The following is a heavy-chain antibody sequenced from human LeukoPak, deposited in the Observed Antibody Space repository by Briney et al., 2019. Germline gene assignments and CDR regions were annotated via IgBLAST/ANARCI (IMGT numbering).Heavy chain of an antibody. J-gene: IGHJ5*02. D-gene: IGHD4-17*01. CDR1: GGSISGYY. CDR2: IYYTGNT. CDR3: VRSKSGTYGWFDP. V-gene: IGHV4-59*01. Sequence: SETLSLTCTVSGGSISGYYWSWIRQPPGKGLEWIGFIYYTGNTNYNPSLKSRLTISVDTSKNQFSLKVSPVTAADTAVYYCVRSKSGTYGWFDPWGQGTLVTVSS.